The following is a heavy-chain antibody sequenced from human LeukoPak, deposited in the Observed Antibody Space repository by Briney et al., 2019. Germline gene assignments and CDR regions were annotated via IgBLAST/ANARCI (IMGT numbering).Heavy chain of an antibody. J-gene: IGHJ4*02. D-gene: IGHD3-10*01. CDR2: ISGSGGSA. CDR1: GLTFSNYA. V-gene: IGHV3-23*01. Sequence: PGGSLRLSCAASGLTFSNYAMNWVCQAPGKGLEWVSAISGSGGSAYYADSVKGRFTISRDNSKNTLYLQMNSLRAEDTAVYYCARKTSRVTSDFDYWGQGTLVTVSS. CDR3: ARKTSRVTSDFDY.